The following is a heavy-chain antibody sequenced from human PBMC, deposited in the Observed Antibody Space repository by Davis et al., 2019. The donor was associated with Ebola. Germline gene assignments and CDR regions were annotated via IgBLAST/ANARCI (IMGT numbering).Heavy chain of an antibody. CDR3: ARRHGDGGGSYYFDY. CDR2: IIPIFGTA. Sequence: SEKVSCKASGGTFSSYAISWVRQAPGQGLEWMGGIIPIFGTANYAQKFQGRGTITADKSTSTAYMELSSLRSEDTAVYYCARRHGDGGGSYYFDYWGQGTLVTVSS. D-gene: IGHD4-17*01. J-gene: IGHJ4*02. CDR1: GGTFSSYA. V-gene: IGHV1-69*06.